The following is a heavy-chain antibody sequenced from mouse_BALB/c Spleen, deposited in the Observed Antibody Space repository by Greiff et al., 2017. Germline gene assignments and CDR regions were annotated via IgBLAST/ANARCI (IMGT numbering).Heavy chain of an antibody. CDR1: GFSLTGYG. CDR3: AREGENSYYAMDY. CDR2: IWGGGST. Sequence: QVQLKESGPGLVAPSQSLSITCTVSGFSLTGYGVNWVRQPPGKGLEWLGMIWGGGSTDYNSALKSRLSISKDNSKSQVFLKMNSLQTDDTARYYCAREGENSYYAMDYWGQGTSVTVSS. V-gene: IGHV2-6-7*01. J-gene: IGHJ4*01.